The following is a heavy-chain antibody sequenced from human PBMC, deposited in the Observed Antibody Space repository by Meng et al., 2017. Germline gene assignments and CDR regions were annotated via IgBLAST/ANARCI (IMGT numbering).Heavy chain of an antibody. V-gene: IGHV1-46*01. Sequence: ASVKVSCKASGYTFTSYYMHWVRQAPGQGLEWMGIINPSGGSTSYAQKFQGRVTMTRDTSTSTVYMELSSLRSEDTAVYYCARVAVGYFDRAPYYFDYWGQGTLVTVSS. D-gene: IGHD3-9*01. CDR1: GYTFTSYY. CDR3: ARVAVGYFDRAPYYFDY. CDR2: INPSGGST. J-gene: IGHJ4*02.